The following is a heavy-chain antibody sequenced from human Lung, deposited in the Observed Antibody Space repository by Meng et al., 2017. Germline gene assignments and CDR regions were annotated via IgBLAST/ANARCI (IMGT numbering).Heavy chain of an antibody. CDR2: ISSDSRYI. V-gene: IGHV3-21*01. CDR1: GFTFSNYS. J-gene: IGHJ4*02. Sequence: EVQLVESGGGLVTPGGSRRLPCAASGFTFSNYSMNWVRQAPGKELEWVSSISSDSRYIFYADSVKGRFTISRDNGKKLLYLQMNSLSPEDTAVFYCARFETVGVATGDFWGQGTLVTVSS. D-gene: IGHD2-15*01. CDR3: ARFETVGVATGDF.